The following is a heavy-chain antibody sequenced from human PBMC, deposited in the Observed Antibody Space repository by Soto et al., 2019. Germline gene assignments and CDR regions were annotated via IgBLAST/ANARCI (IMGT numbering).Heavy chain of an antibody. CDR2: IYHSGST. D-gene: IGHD6-13*01. CDR1: GGSISSGGYS. Sequence: HLQLQESGSGLVKPSQTLSLTCAVSGGSISSGGYSWSWIRQPPGKGLEWIGYIYHSGSTYYNPSLKSLVPISVDRSKNQFSLKLSSVTAADTAVYYCARGAIANWYFDLWGRGTLVTVSS. CDR3: ARGAIANWYFDL. J-gene: IGHJ2*01. V-gene: IGHV4-30-2*01.